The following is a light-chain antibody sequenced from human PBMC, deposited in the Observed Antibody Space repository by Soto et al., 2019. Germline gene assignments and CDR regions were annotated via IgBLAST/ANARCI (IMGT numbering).Light chain of an antibody. CDR2: SNN. Sequence: QSVLTQPPSASGTPGQRVTISCSGSSSNIGSNTVNWYQQLPGTAPKLLIYSNNQRPSGVPDRFSASKSGTSASLAISGPQSEDEADYYCAAWDDSLNGVVFGGGTQLTVL. CDR3: AAWDDSLNGVV. V-gene: IGLV1-44*01. J-gene: IGLJ2*01. CDR1: SSNIGSNT.